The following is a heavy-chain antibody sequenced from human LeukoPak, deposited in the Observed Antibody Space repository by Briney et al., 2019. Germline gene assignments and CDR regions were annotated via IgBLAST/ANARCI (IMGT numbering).Heavy chain of an antibody. CDR3: AKPARWGWEPNYFDY. CDR1: GFTFSSYG. CDR2: ISYDGSNK. Sequence: HPGGSLRLSCAASGFTFSSYGMHWVRQAPGKGLEWVAVISYDGSNKYYADSVKGRFTISRDNSKNTLYLQMNSLRAEDTAVYYCAKPARWGWEPNYFDYWGQGTLVTVSS. D-gene: IGHD1-26*01. V-gene: IGHV3-30*18. J-gene: IGHJ4*02.